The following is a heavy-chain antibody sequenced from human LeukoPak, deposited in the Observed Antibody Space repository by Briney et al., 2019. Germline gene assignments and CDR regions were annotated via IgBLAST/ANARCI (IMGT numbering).Heavy chain of an antibody. Sequence: GGSLRLSCAASGFTVSSNYMSWVRQAPGKGLEWVSVIYSGGSTYYADSVKGRFTISRDNSKNTLYLQMNSLRAEDTAVYYCAREETGMAAAGPFDYWGQGTLVTVSS. CDR3: AREETGMAAAGPFDY. CDR1: GFTVSSNY. D-gene: IGHD6-13*01. V-gene: IGHV3-66*02. CDR2: IYSGGST. J-gene: IGHJ4*02.